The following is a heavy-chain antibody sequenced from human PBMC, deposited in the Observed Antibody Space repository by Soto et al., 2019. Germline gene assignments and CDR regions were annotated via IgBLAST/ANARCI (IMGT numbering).Heavy chain of an antibody. CDR2: ISSNGGST. J-gene: IGHJ3*02. Sequence: GGSLRLSCAASGFTFSSYAMHWVRQAPGKGLEYVSAISSNGGSTYYANSVKGRFTISRDNSKNTLYLQMGSLRAEDMAVYYCARNVLLWFGELLGAFDIWGQGTMVTVSS. CDR3: ARNVLLWFGELLGAFDI. D-gene: IGHD3-10*01. V-gene: IGHV3-64*01. CDR1: GFTFSSYA.